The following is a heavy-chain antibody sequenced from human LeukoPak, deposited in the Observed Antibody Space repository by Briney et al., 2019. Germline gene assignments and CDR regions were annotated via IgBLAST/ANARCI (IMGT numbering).Heavy chain of an antibody. Sequence: SETLSLTCTVSGGSISSYYWSWIRQPPGKGLEWIGYIYYSGSTNYNPSLKSRVTISVDTSKNQFSLKLSSVTAADTAVYYCARVGGYDDAFDIWGQGTMVTVSS. CDR1: GGSISSYY. CDR3: ARVGGYDDAFDI. J-gene: IGHJ3*02. CDR2: IYYSGST. D-gene: IGHD3-10*01. V-gene: IGHV4-59*01.